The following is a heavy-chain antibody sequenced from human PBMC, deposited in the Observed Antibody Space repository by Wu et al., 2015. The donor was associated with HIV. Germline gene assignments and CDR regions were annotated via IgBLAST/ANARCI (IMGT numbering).Heavy chain of an antibody. CDR2: IHPSGGGA. CDR1: GYTFSRHY. V-gene: IGHV1-46*01. J-gene: IGHJ3*01. Sequence: QVQLVQSGGEVKKPGAALTVSCKASGYTFSRHYIHWMRQAPGQGLEWLGRIHPSGGGAIYAEKFQGRVTITRDTSTSTVFLDLGSLRSEDTAMYYCARVTTKYRSSGNLVYDVYDFWGQGTTIIVSS. CDR3: ARVTTKYRSSGNLVYDVYDF. D-gene: IGHD3-10*01.